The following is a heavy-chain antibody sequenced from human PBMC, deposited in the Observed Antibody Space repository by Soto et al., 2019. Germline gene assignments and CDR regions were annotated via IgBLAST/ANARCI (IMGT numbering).Heavy chain of an antibody. Sequence: ESGGGLVKPGGSLRLSCAASGFTFSSYSMNWVRQAPGKGLEWVSSISSSSSYIYYADSVKGRFTISRDNAKNSLYLQMNSLRAEDTAVYYCGRDGRVLKYQLLYGRLFGWFDPWGQGTLVTVSS. D-gene: IGHD2-2*02. CDR2: ISSSSSYI. V-gene: IGHV3-21*01. J-gene: IGHJ5*02. CDR3: GRDGRVLKYQLLYGRLFGWFDP. CDR1: GFTFSSYS.